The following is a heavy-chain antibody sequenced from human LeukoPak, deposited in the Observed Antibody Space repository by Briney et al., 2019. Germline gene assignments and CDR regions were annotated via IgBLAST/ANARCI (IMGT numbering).Heavy chain of an antibody. D-gene: IGHD6-19*01. CDR3: ARDAAVAGTVFDY. J-gene: IGHJ4*02. Sequence: PGGSLRLSCAASGFTFSSYEMNWARQAPGKGLEWVSYISSSGSTIYYADSVKGRFTISRDNAKNSLYLQMNSLRAEDTAVYYCARDAAVAGTVFDYWGQGTLVTVSS. CDR2: ISSSGSTI. CDR1: GFTFSSYE. V-gene: IGHV3-48*03.